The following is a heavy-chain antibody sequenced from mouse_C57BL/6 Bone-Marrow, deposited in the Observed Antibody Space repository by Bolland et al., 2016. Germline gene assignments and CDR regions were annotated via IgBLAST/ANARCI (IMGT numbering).Heavy chain of an antibody. J-gene: IGHJ3*01. CDR3: TRRNYGGFAY. Sequence: AYNQKFKGKAILTADKSSSTAYMELRSLTSEDSAVYYCTRRNYGGFAYWGQGTLV. V-gene: IGHV1-15*01. D-gene: IGHD1-1*01.